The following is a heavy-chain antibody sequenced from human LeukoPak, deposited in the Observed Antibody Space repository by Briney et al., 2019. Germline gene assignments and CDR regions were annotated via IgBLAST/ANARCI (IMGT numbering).Heavy chain of an antibody. D-gene: IGHD3-22*01. CDR2: IYHSGST. CDR1: GGPISSSNW. Sequence: SGTLSLTCAVSGGPISSSNWWSWVRQPPGKGLEWIGEIYHSGSTNYNPSLKSRVTISVDKSKNQFSLKLSSVTAADTAVYFCARGTYDSSRYYYFDYWGQGTLVTVSS. V-gene: IGHV4-4*02. J-gene: IGHJ4*02. CDR3: ARGTYDSSRYYYFDY.